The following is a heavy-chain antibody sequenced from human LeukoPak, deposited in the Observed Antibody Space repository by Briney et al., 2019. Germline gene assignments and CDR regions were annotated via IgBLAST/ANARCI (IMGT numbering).Heavy chain of an antibody. J-gene: IGHJ4*02. D-gene: IGHD4/OR15-4a*01. CDR2: IYSDNT. Sequence: GGSLRLSCTASGFTFGDYAMSWFRRAPGKGLEWVSFIYSDNTHYSDSVKGRFTISRDNSKNTLYLQMNSLRAKDTAVYYCARRAGAYSHPYDYWGQGTLVTVSS. CDR1: GFTFGDYA. V-gene: IGHV3-53*01. CDR3: ARRAGAYSHPYDY.